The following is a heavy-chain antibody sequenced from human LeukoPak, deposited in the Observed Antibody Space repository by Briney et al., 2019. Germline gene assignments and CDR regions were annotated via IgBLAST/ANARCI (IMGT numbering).Heavy chain of an antibody. CDR3: AGGPPYYDFWSGYPPVFDY. Sequence: SETLSLTCTVSGGSISSDGYYWSWIRQHPGKGLEWIGYIYYSGSTYYNPSLKSRVTISVDTSKNQFSLKLSSVTAADTAVYYCAGGPPYYDFWSGYPPVFDYWGQGTLVTVSS. CDR1: GGSISSDGYY. J-gene: IGHJ4*02. D-gene: IGHD3-3*01. CDR2: IYYSGST. V-gene: IGHV4-31*03.